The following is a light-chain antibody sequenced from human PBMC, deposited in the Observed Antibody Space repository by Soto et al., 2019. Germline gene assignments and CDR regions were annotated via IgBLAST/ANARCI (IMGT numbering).Light chain of an antibody. CDR1: QSISSY. V-gene: IGKV1-39*01. Sequence: DSQMTQSPSSLSASVGDRVTITCRASQSISSYLNWYQQKPGKAPKILIYAASSLQSGVPSRFSGSGSGTDFTLNISSLQPEDFATYYCQQSYSTPYTFGQRTKLEIK. CDR2: AAS. CDR3: QQSYSTPYT. J-gene: IGKJ2*01.